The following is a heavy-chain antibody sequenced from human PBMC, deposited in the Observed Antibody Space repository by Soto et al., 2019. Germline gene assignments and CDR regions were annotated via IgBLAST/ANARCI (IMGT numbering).Heavy chain of an antibody. Sequence: ASVKVSCKASGYTFTNYGIRWVRQAPGQGLEWMGWISAYNGNTKYAQKLQGRVTMTTDTSTSTAYMELRSLRSDDTAVYYCARSVGSGSYYTQYNWFDPWGQGTLVTVSS. J-gene: IGHJ5*01. CDR2: ISAYNGNT. D-gene: IGHD3-10*01. V-gene: IGHV1-18*01. CDR1: GYTFTNYG. CDR3: ARSVGSGSYYTQYNWFDP.